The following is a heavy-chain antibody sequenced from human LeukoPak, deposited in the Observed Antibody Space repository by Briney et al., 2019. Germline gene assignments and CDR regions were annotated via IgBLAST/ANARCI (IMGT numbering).Heavy chain of an antibody. CDR1: GFTFSAYG. D-gene: IGHD3-10*01. J-gene: IGHJ4*02. V-gene: IGHV3-30*18. CDR2: ISYDGSDQ. CDR3: AKADGSRTYYNGYFDY. Sequence: GGSLRLSCAASGFTFSAYGMHWVRQAPGKGLEWVAVISYDGSDQYYADSVKGRFTISRDNSKNTLYLQVNSLRAEDTAVYYCAKADGSRTYYNGYFDYWGQGTLVTVSS.